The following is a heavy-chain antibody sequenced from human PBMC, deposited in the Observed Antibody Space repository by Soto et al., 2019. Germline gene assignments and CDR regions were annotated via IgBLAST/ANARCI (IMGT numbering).Heavy chain of an antibody. CDR1: GFTFSSYA. Sequence: EVQLLESGGGLVQPGGSLRLSCAASGFTFSSYAMSWVRQAPGKGLEWVSAISGSGVSTYYADSVKGRFTISRDNSKNTLYLQMNSLSAEDTAVYFCAKDKRQDYGYRQSWFDPWGQGTLVTVSS. CDR2: ISGSGVST. V-gene: IGHV3-23*01. D-gene: IGHD4-17*01. CDR3: AKDKRQDYGYRQSWFDP. J-gene: IGHJ5*02.